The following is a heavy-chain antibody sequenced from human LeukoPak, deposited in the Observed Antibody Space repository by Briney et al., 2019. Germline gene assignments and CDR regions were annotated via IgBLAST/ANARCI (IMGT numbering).Heavy chain of an antibody. J-gene: IGHJ5*02. CDR3: AREDRDGYNDWFDP. Sequence: GGSLRLSCAASGFTFSSYEMNWVRQAPGKGLEWVSYISSSGSTIYYADSVKGRFTISRDNAKTSLYLQMNSLRAEDTAVYYCAREDRDGYNDWFDPWGQGTLVTVSS. D-gene: IGHD5-24*01. CDR1: GFTFSSYE. V-gene: IGHV3-48*03. CDR2: ISSSGSTI.